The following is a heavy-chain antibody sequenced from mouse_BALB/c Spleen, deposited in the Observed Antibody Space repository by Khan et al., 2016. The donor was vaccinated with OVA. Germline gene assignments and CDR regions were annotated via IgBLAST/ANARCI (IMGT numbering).Heavy chain of an antibody. CDR2: ISYSGST. D-gene: IGHD2-3*01. Sequence: EVELVESGPGLVKPSQSLSLTCTVTGYSIISDYAWNWIRQFPGNTLEWMGYISYSGSTNYNPSLKSRISITRDTSKNQFILQLNSVTTEDTATYYCARDGSRYNYAMDYWGQGTSVTVSS. J-gene: IGHJ4*01. CDR1: GYSIISDYA. V-gene: IGHV3-2*02. CDR3: ARDGSRYNYAMDY.